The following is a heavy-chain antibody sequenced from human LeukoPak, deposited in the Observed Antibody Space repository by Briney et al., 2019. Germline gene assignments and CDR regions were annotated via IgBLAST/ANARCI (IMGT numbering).Heavy chain of an antibody. Sequence: KTSETLSLTCTVSGGSISSYYWSWIRQPPGKGLEWIGYIYYSGSTNYNPSLKSRVTISVDTSKNQFSLKLSSVTAADTAVYYCARLSWAAAGYFDYWGQGTLVTVSS. CDR3: ARLSWAAAGYFDY. J-gene: IGHJ4*02. D-gene: IGHD6-13*01. CDR1: GGSISSYY. CDR2: IYYSGST. V-gene: IGHV4-59*08.